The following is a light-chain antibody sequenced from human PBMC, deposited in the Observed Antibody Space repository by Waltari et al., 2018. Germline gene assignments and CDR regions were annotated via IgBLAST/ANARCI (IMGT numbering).Light chain of an antibody. CDR3: QQCESYPFT. CDR1: QNILTH. V-gene: IGKV1-39*01. J-gene: IGKJ3*01. Sequence: DIQMTQSPSSLSSPVGDTVTVTCRASQNILTHLNWYQQKPATAPKLLIYAASTLHRGVPSRFSGSGSGTDFTLTVTNLQPDDFATYYCQQCESYPFTFGPGTKVDIK. CDR2: AAS.